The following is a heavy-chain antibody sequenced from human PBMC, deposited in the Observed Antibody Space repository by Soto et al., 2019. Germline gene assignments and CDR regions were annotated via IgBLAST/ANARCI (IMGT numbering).Heavy chain of an antibody. V-gene: IGHV4-59*01. J-gene: IGHJ4*02. CDR2: IYYSGST. D-gene: IGHD6-13*01. CDR3: ARDLGAAADY. CDR1: GGSISSYY. Sequence: SETLSLTCTVSGGSISSYYWSWIRQPPGKGLEWIGYIYYSGSTNYNPSLKSRVTISVDTSKSQFSLKLSSVTAADTAVYYCARDLGAAADYWGQGTLVTVSS.